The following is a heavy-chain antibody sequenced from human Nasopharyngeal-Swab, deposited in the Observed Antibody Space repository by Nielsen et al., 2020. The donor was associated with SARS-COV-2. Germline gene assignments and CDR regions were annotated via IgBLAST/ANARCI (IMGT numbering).Heavy chain of an antibody. CDR2: IYTSGST. V-gene: IGHV4-4*07. CDR3: ARESLHYYGSGSYYNVLDY. CDR1: GGSISSYY. D-gene: IGHD3-10*01. Sequence: SETLSLTYTVSGGSISSYYWSWIRQPAGKGLEWIGRIYTSGSTNYNPSLKSRVTMSVDTSKNQFSLKLSSVTAADTAVYYCARESLHYYGSGSYYNVLDYWGQGTLVTVSS. J-gene: IGHJ4*02.